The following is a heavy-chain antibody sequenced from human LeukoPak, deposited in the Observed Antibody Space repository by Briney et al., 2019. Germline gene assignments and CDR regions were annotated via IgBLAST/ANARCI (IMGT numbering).Heavy chain of an antibody. CDR1: GYSITAYSISAGSY. Sequence: SETLSLTCAVSGYSITAYSISAGSYWGWIRQPPGKGLEWIASIHHSGSTYYNPSFKSRVTISLDTSKNQVSLRLSSVTAANTGVYYCARDGPGPRDERFNNWGEGTLGTVSS. V-gene: IGHV4-38-2*02. CDR3: ARDGPGPRDERFNN. J-gene: IGHJ4*02. CDR2: IHHSGST.